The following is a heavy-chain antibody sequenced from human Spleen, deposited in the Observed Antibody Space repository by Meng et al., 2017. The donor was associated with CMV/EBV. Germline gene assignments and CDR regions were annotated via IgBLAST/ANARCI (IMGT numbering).Heavy chain of an antibody. CDR3: AREPHL. Sequence: GESLKISCVASGFTFTTYWMSWVRQAPGKGLEWVANIKQDGSEMYYVDSVMGRFTISRDNAKNSLYLQMNSLRAEDTAVYYCAREPHLWGQGTLVTVSS. CDR1: GFTFTTYW. CDR2: IKQDGSEM. V-gene: IGHV3-7*01. J-gene: IGHJ5*02.